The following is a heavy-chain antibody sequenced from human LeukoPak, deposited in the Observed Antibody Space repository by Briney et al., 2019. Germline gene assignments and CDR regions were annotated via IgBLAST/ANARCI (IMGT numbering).Heavy chain of an antibody. V-gene: IGHV3-23*01. Sequence: GGSLRLSCAGSGLTFSNYAMTWVRQAPGKGLEWVSSVSGGGRNTFYPDSVEGRFTISRDNSKNTVHLQMNSLRADDTAVYYCVKSRRVGANQRGLFDYWGQGALVTVSS. CDR3: VKSRRVGANQRGLFDY. CDR2: VSGGGRNT. CDR1: GLTFSNYA. D-gene: IGHD1-26*01. J-gene: IGHJ4*02.